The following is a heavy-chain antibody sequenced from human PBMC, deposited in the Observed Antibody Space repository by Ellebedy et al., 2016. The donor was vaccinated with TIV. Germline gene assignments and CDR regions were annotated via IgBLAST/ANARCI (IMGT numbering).Heavy chain of an antibody. CDR1: GGSISSYY. J-gene: IGHJ6*02. CDR2: IYYSGST. V-gene: IGHV4-59*01. D-gene: IGHD1-26*01. CDR3: ARGGSYFELDV. Sequence: MPSETLSLTCTVSGGSISSYYWSWIRQPPGKGLEWIGYIYYSGSTNYNPSLKSRVTISVDTSKNQFSLKLGSVTAADTAVYYCARGGSYFELDVWGQGTTVTVSS.